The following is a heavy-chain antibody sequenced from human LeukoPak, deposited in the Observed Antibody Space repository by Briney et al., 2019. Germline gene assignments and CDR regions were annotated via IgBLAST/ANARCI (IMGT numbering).Heavy chain of an antibody. CDR1: GYSISSGYY. V-gene: IGHV4-38-2*02. Sequence: PSETLSLTCTVSGYSISSGYYWGWIRPPPGKGLEWIGSIYHSGSTYYNPSLKSRVTISVDTSKNQFSLKLSSVTAADTAVYYCTRDRTIAARPFDYWGQGTLVTVSS. J-gene: IGHJ4*02. D-gene: IGHD6-6*01. CDR2: IYHSGST. CDR3: TRDRTIAARPFDY.